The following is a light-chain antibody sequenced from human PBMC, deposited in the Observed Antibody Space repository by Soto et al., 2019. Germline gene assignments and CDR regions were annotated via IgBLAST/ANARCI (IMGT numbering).Light chain of an antibody. Sequence: QLVLTQPASVSGSPGQSITISCTGTSSDVGGYNYVSWYQQHPGKAPKLMIYDVSNRPSGVSNRFSGSKSGNTASLTISGLQAEDEADYYCSSYTSSSTFHVVFGGGTKVTVL. CDR3: SSYTSSSTFHVV. V-gene: IGLV2-14*01. J-gene: IGLJ2*01. CDR2: DVS. CDR1: SSDVGGYNY.